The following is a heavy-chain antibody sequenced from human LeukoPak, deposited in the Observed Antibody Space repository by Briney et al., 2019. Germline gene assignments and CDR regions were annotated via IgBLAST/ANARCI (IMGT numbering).Heavy chain of an antibody. CDR2: IYYSGST. Sequence: PSETLSLTCTVSGDSISSSSSYWGWIRQPPGEGLEWIGSIYYSGSTYYNTSLKSRVTISVDTSKNQFSLKLSSVTAADTAVYYCAHSSFGAARAFFHYYYYMDVWGKGTTVTVSS. D-gene: IGHD6-6*01. V-gene: IGHV4-39*07. J-gene: IGHJ6*03. CDR3: AHSSFGAARAFFHYYYYMDV. CDR1: GDSISSSSSY.